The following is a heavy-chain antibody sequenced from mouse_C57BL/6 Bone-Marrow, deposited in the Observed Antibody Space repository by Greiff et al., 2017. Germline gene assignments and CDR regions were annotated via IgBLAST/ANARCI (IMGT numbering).Heavy chain of an antibody. J-gene: IGHJ4*01. V-gene: IGHV3-6*01. CDR1: GYSITSGYY. CDR2: ISYDGSH. Sequence: ESGPGLVKPSQSLSLTCSVTGYSITSGYYWNWIRQFPGNKLEWMGYISYDGSHNYNQSLKNRISITRDTSKNQFFLKLNSVTTEDTTTYYCARDRRDSNYLYAMDYWGQGTSVTVSS. D-gene: IGHD2-5*01. CDR3: ARDRRDSNYLYAMDY.